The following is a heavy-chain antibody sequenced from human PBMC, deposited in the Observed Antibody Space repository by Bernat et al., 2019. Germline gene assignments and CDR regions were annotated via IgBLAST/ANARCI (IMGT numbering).Heavy chain of an antibody. Sequence: QVQLQESGPGLVKPSETLSLTCTVSGGSVSSGSYYWSWIRQPPGKGLEWIGYIYYSGSTNYNPSLKSRVTISVDTSKNQFSLKLSSVTAADTAVYYCAAPGVVQGVTQSTYYFDYWGQGTLVTVSS. D-gene: IGHD3-10*01. V-gene: IGHV4-61*01. J-gene: IGHJ4*02. CDR3: AAPGVVQGVTQSTYYFDY. CDR2: IYYSGST. CDR1: GGSVSSGSYY.